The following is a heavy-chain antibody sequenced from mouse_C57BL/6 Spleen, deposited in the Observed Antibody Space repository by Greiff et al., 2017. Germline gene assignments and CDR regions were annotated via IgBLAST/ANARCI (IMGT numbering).Heavy chain of an antibody. CDR3: ARSGGSITSYFDY. D-gene: IGHD1-2*01. Sequence: QVQLQQSGAELVKPGASVKISCKASGYAFSSYWMNWVKQRPGQGLEWIGQIYPGDGDTNYNGQFKGKATLTADKSSSTAYMQLSSLTSEDSAVYCCARSGGSITSYFDYGGQGTTLTVSS. J-gene: IGHJ2*01. CDR1: GYAFSSYW. CDR2: IYPGDGDT. V-gene: IGHV1-80*01.